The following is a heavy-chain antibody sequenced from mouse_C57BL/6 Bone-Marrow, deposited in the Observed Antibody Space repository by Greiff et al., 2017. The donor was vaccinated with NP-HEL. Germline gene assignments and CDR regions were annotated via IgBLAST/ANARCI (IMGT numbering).Heavy chain of an antibody. V-gene: IGHV5-17*01. CDR2: ISSGSSTI. J-gene: IGHJ1*03. Sequence: EVKVIESGGGLVKPGGSLKLSCAASGFTFSDYGMHWVRQAPEKGLEWVAYISSGSSTIYYVDTVKGRFTISRDNAKNTLFLQMTSLRSEDTAMYYCAHYGSSDWYFDVWGTGTTVTVSS. D-gene: IGHD1-1*01. CDR1: GFTFSDYG. CDR3: AHYGSSDWYFDV.